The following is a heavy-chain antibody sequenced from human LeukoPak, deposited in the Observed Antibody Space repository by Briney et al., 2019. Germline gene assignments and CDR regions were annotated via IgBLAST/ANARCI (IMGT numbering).Heavy chain of an antibody. J-gene: IGHJ6*03. CDR3: AGATYYYYYYMDV. CDR2: IWYDGSNK. CDR1: GSTFSSYG. Sequence: GRSLRLSCAASGSTFSSYGMHWVRQAPGKGLEWVAVIWYDGSNKYYADSVKGRFTISRDNSKNTLYLQMNSLRAEDTAVYYCAGATYYYYYYMDVWGKGTTVTVSS. V-gene: IGHV3-33*01.